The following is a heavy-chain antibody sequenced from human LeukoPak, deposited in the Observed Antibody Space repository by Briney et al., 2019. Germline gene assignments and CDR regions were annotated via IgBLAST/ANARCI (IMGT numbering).Heavy chain of an antibody. CDR1: GFTFSSYW. D-gene: IGHD3-22*01. CDR2: IYSGGST. J-gene: IGHJ4*02. Sequence: PGGSLRLSCAASGFTFSSYWMHWVRQAPGKGLEWVSVIYSGGSTYYADSVKGRFTISRDNSKNTLYLQMNSLRAEDTAVYYCARDLRDYYDSSGYLWWGQGTLVTVSS. V-gene: IGHV3-66*01. CDR3: ARDLRDYYDSSGYLW.